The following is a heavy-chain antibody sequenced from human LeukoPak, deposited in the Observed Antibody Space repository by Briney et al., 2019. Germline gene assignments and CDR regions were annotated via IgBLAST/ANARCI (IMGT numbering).Heavy chain of an antibody. CDR3: ARHLFYVSGSHPPTKGFDP. CDR2: IYSSGNT. V-gene: IGHV4-4*07. D-gene: IGHD3-10*01. J-gene: IGHJ5*02. CDR1: GGSISSHY. Sequence: SETLSLTCTVSGGSISSHYWSWIRQPAGKGLEWIGRIYSSGNTDYNPSLKSRVSMSLDTSKNQFSLKLTSVSAADTAMYYCARHLFYVSGSHPPTKGFDPWGQGTLVTVSS.